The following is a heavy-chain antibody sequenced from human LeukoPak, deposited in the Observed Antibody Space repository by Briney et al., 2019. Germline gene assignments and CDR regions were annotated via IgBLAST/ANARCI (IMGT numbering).Heavy chain of an antibody. Sequence: GRSLRLSCAASGFTFSSYGMTWVRQAPGKGLEWVSGINWTGGSTGYADSVKGRFTISRDNAKNSLYLQMNSLRAEDTALYYCTRVRVVWDLDDAFDIWGQGTMVIVSS. CDR1: GFTFSSYG. CDR3: TRVRVVWDLDDAFDI. V-gene: IGHV3-20*04. D-gene: IGHD1-26*01. CDR2: INWTGGST. J-gene: IGHJ3*02.